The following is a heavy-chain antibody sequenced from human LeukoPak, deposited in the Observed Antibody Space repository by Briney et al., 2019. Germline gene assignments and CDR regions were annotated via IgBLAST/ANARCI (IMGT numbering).Heavy chain of an antibody. CDR3: ARAQKRSYYYDSSGFNPAY. J-gene: IGHJ4*02. Sequence: ASVKVSCKASGGTFSSYAISWVRQAPGQGLEWMGGIIPIFGTANYAQKFQGRVTITTDESTSTAYMELSSLRSEDTAVYHCARAQKRSYYYDSSGFNPAYWGQGTLVTVS. V-gene: IGHV1-69*05. D-gene: IGHD3-22*01. CDR2: IIPIFGTA. CDR1: GGTFSSYA.